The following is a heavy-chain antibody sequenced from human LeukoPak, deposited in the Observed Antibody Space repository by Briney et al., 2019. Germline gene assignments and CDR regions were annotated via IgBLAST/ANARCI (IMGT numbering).Heavy chain of an antibody. Sequence: SETLSLTCTVSGGSISSYYWSWIRQPPGKGLEWIGYIYYSGSTNYNPSLKSRVTISVDTSKNQFSLKLSSVTAADTAVYYCARDDSSSSAHDYWGQGTLVTVSS. J-gene: IGHJ4*02. CDR2: IYYSGST. V-gene: IGHV4-59*12. D-gene: IGHD6-6*01. CDR1: GGSISSYY. CDR3: ARDDSSSSAHDY.